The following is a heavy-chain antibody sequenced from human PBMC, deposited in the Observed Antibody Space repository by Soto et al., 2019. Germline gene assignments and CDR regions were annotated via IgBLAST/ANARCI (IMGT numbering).Heavy chain of an antibody. J-gene: IGHJ4*02. CDR3: ADGGEWSFNFVY. V-gene: IGHV3-23*01. D-gene: IGHD3-3*01. CDR2: ISSNGDNS. CDR1: GFTFSTYA. Sequence: QLLESGGGLVQPGGSLRLSCAASGFTFSTYAMSWVRQAPGKGLEWLVGISSNGDNSYYADSVKGRFTVSRDNSKGTLYLQMNNLRAEDTAVYYCADGGEWSFNFVYWGPGPWSPSPQ.